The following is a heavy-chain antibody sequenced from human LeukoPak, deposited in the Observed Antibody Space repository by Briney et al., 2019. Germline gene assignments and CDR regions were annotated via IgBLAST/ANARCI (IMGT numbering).Heavy chain of an antibody. V-gene: IGHV3-23*01. CDR1: GFTFSSYV. J-gene: IGHJ3*02. D-gene: IGHD3-10*01. CDR2: ISRGGGTT. CDR3: AKDRFGEFPYGAFDI. Sequence: PGGSLRLSCAASGFTFSSYVMSWVRQAPGKGLEWVSAISRGGGTTYYADSVKGRFTISRDNSKNTLYLQMNSLRAEDTAVYYCAKDRFGEFPYGAFDIWGQGTMVTVSS.